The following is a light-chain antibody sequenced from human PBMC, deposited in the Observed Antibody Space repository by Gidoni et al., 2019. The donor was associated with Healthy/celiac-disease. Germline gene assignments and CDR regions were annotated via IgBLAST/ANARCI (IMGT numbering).Light chain of an antibody. J-gene: IGKJ3*01. CDR2: DAS. CDR1: QSVSSY. Sequence: EIVFTQSPAPLSLSPGERATPSCRASQSVSSYLAWYQQKPGQAPRLLIYDASNRATGIPARFSGSGSGTDFTLTISSLEPEDFAVYYCQQRSNWPPLFTFGPGTKVDIK. CDR3: QQRSNWPPLFT. V-gene: IGKV3-11*01.